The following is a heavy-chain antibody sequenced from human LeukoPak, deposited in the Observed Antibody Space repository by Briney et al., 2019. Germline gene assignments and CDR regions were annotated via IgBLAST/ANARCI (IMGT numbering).Heavy chain of an antibody. CDR1: GGTFNNYA. Sequence: ASVKVSCKASGGTFNNYAINWVRQAPGQGLEWMGRIIPKFGVQDYAQKFQGRVTITADKSTSTAYMELSSLRSEDTAVYYCARDRGISSPDAFDIWGQGTMVTVSS. D-gene: IGHD3-10*01. J-gene: IGHJ3*02. CDR2: IIPKFGVQ. V-gene: IGHV1-69*04. CDR3: ARDRGISSPDAFDI.